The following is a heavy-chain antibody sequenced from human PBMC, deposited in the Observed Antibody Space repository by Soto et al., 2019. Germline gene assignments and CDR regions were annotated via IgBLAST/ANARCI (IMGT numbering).Heavy chain of an antibody. D-gene: IGHD1-26*01. V-gene: IGHV4-59*01. Sequence: SETLSLTCTVSGDSFTNFYWNWIRQPPGKGLEWVGHIYYTGSANHNPSLKSRVSLSIDTSKNQISLKLSSVTAADTAVYYCAKELYSGSYSDWGQGTLVTVSS. CDR3: AKELYSGSYSD. CDR1: GDSFTNFY. CDR2: IYYTGSA. J-gene: IGHJ4*02.